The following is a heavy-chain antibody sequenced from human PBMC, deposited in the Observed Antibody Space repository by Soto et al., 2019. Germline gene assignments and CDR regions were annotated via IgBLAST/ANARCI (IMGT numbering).Heavy chain of an antibody. CDR3: AVGDRVAATPGYYFDY. J-gene: IGHJ4*02. D-gene: IGHD2-15*01. CDR2: IYYSGST. CDR1: GGSISSGGYY. Sequence: QVQLQESGPGLVKPSQTLSLTCTVSGGSISSGGYYWSWIRQHPGKGLEWIGYIYYSGSTYYNPSLKSRVTISVDTSKNQFSLKLSSVTAADTAVYYCAVGDRVAATPGYYFDYWGQGTLVTVSS. V-gene: IGHV4-31*03.